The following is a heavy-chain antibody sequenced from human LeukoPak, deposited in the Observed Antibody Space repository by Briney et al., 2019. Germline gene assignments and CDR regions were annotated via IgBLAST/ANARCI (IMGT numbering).Heavy chain of an antibody. Sequence: NASETLSLTCTVSNGSINTYFWTWIRQPPERGLEWIGIINYSETTRYNPSLKSRVTLSVDTSKNLFSLKLDSVTAADTAVYFCARALRSQGAAAGTGYLDSWGQGALVTVSS. CDR2: INYSETT. V-gene: IGHV4-59*08. J-gene: IGHJ4*02. CDR3: ARALRSQGAAAGTGYLDS. D-gene: IGHD6-13*01. CDR1: NGSINTYF.